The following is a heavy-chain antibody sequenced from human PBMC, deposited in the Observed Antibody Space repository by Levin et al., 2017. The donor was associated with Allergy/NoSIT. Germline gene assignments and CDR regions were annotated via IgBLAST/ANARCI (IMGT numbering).Heavy chain of an antibody. J-gene: IGHJ5*01. D-gene: IGHD1-26*01. CDR1: GGSISSYY. V-gene: IGHV4-4*07. CDR3: VRGGGGAYQFDP. CDR2: ILASGST. Sequence: SETLSLTCTVSGGSISSYYWTWIRQPAGKGLEWIGRILASGSTNYNPSLKSRVTMSVDTSKDPFSLNLSSATAADTAVYYCVRGGGGAYQFDPWGQGTLVTVSS.